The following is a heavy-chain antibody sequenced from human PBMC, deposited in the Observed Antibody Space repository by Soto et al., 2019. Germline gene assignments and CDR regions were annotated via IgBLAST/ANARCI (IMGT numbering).Heavy chain of an antibody. V-gene: IGHV3-23*01. J-gene: IGHJ4*02. CDR1: GFTFHDYA. Sequence: PGGSLRLSCATSGFTFHDYAMSWVRQAPGKGLEWVSAIAFTGSATYYADSVKGRFTISRDNSKNIVYLQMNSLRVDDTALYYCVKEVETVILVAFDLWGQGTQVTVSS. CDR2: IAFTGSAT. D-gene: IGHD2-2*01. CDR3: VKEVETVILVAFDL.